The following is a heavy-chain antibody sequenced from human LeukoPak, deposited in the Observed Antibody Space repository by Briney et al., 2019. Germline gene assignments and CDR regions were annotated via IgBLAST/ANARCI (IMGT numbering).Heavy chain of an antibody. D-gene: IGHD6-19*01. J-gene: IGHJ4*02. CDR1: GFTVSSNY. CDR2: LYSGGAT. CDR3: AKLKGWYGEGFFDY. Sequence: GGSLRLSCAASGFTVSSNYMSWVRQPAGKGLEWVSVLYSGGATFYADSVKGRFTISRDTSKNTLYLQMNDLRADDTAVYYCAKLKGWYGEGFFDYWGQGTLVTVSS. V-gene: IGHV3-53*01.